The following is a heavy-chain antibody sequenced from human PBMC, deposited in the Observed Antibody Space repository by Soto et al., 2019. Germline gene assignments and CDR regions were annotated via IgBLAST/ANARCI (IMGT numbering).Heavy chain of an antibody. J-gene: IGHJ6*02. V-gene: IGHV3-7*01. Sequence: PGGSLRLSCAASGFTFSSYWMSWVRQAPGKGLEWVANIKQDGSEKYYVDSVKGRFTISRDNAKNSLYLQMNSLRAEDTAVYYCARGTSPRYDILTIGMDVWGQGTTVTVSS. CDR2: IKQDGSEK. CDR1: GFTFSSYW. D-gene: IGHD3-9*01. CDR3: ARGTSPRYDILTIGMDV.